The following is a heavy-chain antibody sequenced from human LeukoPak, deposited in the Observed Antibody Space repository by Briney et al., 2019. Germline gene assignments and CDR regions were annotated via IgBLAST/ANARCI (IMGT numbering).Heavy chain of an antibody. CDR1: GGSFSGYY. J-gene: IGHJ4*02. V-gene: IGHV4-34*01. CDR2: INHSGST. D-gene: IGHD6-19*01. Sequence: SETLSLTCAVYGGSFSGYYWSWIRQPPGKGLEWIGEINHSGSTNYNPSLKSRVTISVDTSKNQFSLKLSSVTAADTAVYYCASGRSGWYGVGDYWGQGNLVTVSS. CDR3: ASGRSGWYGVGDY.